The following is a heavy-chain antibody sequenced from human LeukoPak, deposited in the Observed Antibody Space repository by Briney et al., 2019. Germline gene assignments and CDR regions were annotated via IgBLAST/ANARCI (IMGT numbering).Heavy chain of an antibody. J-gene: IGHJ4*02. CDR1: GFTFDDYA. V-gene: IGHV3-43*02. Sequence: GGSLRLSCAASGFTFDDYAMHWVRQAPGKGLEWVSLISGDGGSTYYADSVKGRFTISRVNSKNSLYLQMNSLRTEDTALYYCAKDGAYYGSGSYYHVLDYWGQGTLVTVSS. D-gene: IGHD3-10*01. CDR3: AKDGAYYGSGSYYHVLDY. CDR2: ISGDGGST.